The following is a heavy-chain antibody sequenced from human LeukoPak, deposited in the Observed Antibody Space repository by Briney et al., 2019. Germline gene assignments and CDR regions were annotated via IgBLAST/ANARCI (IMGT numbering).Heavy chain of an antibody. CDR3: AKDPIVVVPAAALGTTYFDY. CDR1: GFTFSSYA. CDR2: ISGSGGST. J-gene: IGHJ4*02. V-gene: IGHV3-23*01. Sequence: GGSLRLSCAASGFTFSSYAMSWVRQAPGKGLEWVSAISGSGGSTYYADSVKGRFTISRDNSKNTLYLQMNSLRAEDTAVYYCAKDPIVVVPAAALGTTYFDYWGQGTLVTVSS. D-gene: IGHD2-2*01.